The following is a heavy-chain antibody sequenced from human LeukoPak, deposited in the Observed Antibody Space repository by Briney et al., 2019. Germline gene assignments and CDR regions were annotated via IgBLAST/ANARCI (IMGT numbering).Heavy chain of an antibody. Sequence: ASVKVSCKASGYTFTSYAMHWVRQAPGQRLEWMGWINAGNGNTKYSQKFQGRVTITADESTSTAYMELSSLRSEDTAVYYCARGTTYYDFWSRYYYYGMDVWGQGTTVTVSS. CDR3: ARGTTYYDFWSRYYYYGMDV. CDR1: GYTFTSYA. D-gene: IGHD3-3*01. J-gene: IGHJ6*02. V-gene: IGHV1-3*01. CDR2: INAGNGNT.